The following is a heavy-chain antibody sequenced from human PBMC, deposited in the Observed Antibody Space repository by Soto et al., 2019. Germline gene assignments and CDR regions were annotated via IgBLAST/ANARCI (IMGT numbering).Heavy chain of an antibody. CDR2: IYSGGTT. V-gene: IGHV3-53*01. D-gene: IGHD1-26*01. Sequence: PGGSLRLSCAASGFIVSSHFMNWVRQAPGKGLEWVSVIYSGGTTYYADSAKGRFTISRDISKNTLYLQMNSLRAEDTAVYYCARSGSYVNGFDYWGQGPLVTVSS. CDR3: ARSGSYVNGFDY. J-gene: IGHJ4*02. CDR1: GFIVSSHF.